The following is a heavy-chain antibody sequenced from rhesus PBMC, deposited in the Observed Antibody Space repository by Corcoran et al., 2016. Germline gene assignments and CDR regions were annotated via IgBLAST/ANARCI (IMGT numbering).Heavy chain of an antibody. CDR3: ARMWPYSSWSDGADY. J-gene: IGHJ4*01. V-gene: IGHV4-173*01. Sequence: QVQLQESGPGLVKPSETLSLTCTVSGGSISDSYYWRWIRQPPGKGLEWIGRISCIGGSTHYNPSLNVLFTISTDPAKNQFSLELSSVTAADTAVYYCARMWPYSSWSDGADYWGQGVLVTVSS. CDR2: ISCIGGST. CDR1: GGSISDSYY. D-gene: IGHD6-13*01.